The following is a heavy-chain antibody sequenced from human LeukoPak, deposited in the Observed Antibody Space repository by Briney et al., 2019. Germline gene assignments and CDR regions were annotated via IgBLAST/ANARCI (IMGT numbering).Heavy chain of an antibody. CDR1: GFTFSSYL. V-gene: IGHV3-74*01. CDR2: INPGGSST. Sequence: PGGSLRLSCAASGFTFSSYLMHWVRPVPGKGLVWVSRINPGGSSTAYADSVKGRFTISRDNAKNTLYLQMDSLRAEDTAIYYCARSNQADDYWGQGTLVTVSS. J-gene: IGHJ4*02. D-gene: IGHD1-14*01. CDR3: ARSNQADDY.